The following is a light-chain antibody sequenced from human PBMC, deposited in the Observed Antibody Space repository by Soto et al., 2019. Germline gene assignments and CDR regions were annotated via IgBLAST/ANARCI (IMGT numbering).Light chain of an antibody. CDR1: QDIRGA. J-gene: IGKJ5*01. CDR3: QQCLSYPIT. CDR2: DAS. Sequence: QLTQSPASLSASVGDKVTITCRASQDIRGALAWYQQSPGEAPRLLIYDASTLESGVPSRFSGSSSGTHFTLTISGLQPEDFATYYCQQCLSYPITFGQGTRLE. V-gene: IGKV1-13*02.